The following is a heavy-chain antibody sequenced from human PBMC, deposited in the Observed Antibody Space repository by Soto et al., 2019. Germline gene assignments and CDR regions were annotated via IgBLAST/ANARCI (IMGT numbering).Heavy chain of an antibody. Sequence: QVTLKASGPVRVKPTETLTLTFTVSGFHITNGKMGVSWIRQPPGKALEWLAHICSNDEESYSSSLKSRLSISKDTSKRQVVLTMTNIAPGDTATYYCARTPDIDVGFDYWGQGRLGTVSS. CDR1: GFHITNGKMG. CDR3: ARTPDIDVGFDY. V-gene: IGHV2-26*02. J-gene: IGHJ4*02. D-gene: IGHD5-12*01. CDR2: ICSNDEE.